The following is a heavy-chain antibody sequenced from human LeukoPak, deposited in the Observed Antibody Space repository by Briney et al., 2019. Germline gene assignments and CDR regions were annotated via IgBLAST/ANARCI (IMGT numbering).Heavy chain of an antibody. CDR2: INHSGYT. CDR1: GVSFNDYY. CDR3: TRMTMGHDY. Sequence: SETLSLTCAVSGVSFNDYYWSWVRQTPGKGLEWIGEINHSGYTNDSPSLKSRVTLSIDTSRKQFSLNLRSVTVADTGIYYCTRMTMGHDYWGQGTLVTVSS. V-gene: IGHV4-34*01. J-gene: IGHJ4*02. D-gene: IGHD4/OR15-4a*01.